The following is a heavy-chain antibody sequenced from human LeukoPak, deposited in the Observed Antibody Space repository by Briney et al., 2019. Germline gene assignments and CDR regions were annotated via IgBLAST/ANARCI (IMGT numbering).Heavy chain of an antibody. CDR3: ARGPSMGATNLNWFDP. J-gene: IGHJ5*02. CDR1: GGSFSGYY. Sequence: PSETLSLTCAVCGGSFSGYYWSWIRQPPGKGLEWIGEINHSGSTNYNPSLKSRVTISVDTSKNQFSLKLSSVTAADTAVYYCARGPSMGATNLNWFDPWGQGTLVTVSS. CDR2: INHSGST. D-gene: IGHD1-26*01. V-gene: IGHV4-34*01.